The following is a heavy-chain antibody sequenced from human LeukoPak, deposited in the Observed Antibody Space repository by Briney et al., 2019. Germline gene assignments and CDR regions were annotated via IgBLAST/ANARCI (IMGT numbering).Heavy chain of an antibody. Sequence: PGRSLRLSFAASGFTFSNYAMHWVRQAPGKGLDWVAVISYDGNIKIHADSVKGRFTISRDDSTNTLFLQMNSLTAEYTAVYYCARDRDSRWDFDLWGRGTLVTVSS. V-gene: IGHV3-30*01. CDR1: GFTFSNYA. D-gene: IGHD3-22*01. J-gene: IGHJ2*01. CDR2: ISYDGNIK. CDR3: ARDRDSRWDFDL.